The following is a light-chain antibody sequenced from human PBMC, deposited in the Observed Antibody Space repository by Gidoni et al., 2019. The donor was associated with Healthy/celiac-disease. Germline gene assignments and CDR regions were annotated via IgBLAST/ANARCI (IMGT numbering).Light chain of an antibody. CDR3: QSYDSSNQGV. V-gene: IGLV6-57*02. CDR1: SGSNASNY. J-gene: IGLJ3*02. Sequence: NFMLTQPHSVSESPGKTVTISCTGSSGSNASNYVQWYQQRPGSAPTTVIYEDNQRPSGVPERFAGSIDSSSNSAALTISGLKTEDEADYYCQSYDSSNQGVFGGGTKLTVL. CDR2: EDN.